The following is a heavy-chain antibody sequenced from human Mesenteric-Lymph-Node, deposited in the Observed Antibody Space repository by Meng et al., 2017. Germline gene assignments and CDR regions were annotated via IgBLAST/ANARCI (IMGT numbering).Heavy chain of an antibody. Sequence: SVKVSCKASGGTFSSYAISWVRQAPGQGLEWMGGIIHMFGTANYAQKFQGRVTITADESSSIVYLELSSLRSEDTAVYYCASPSRDVYQDAFDIWGQGTMVTVSS. V-gene: IGHV1-69*13. D-gene: IGHD5-24*01. J-gene: IGHJ3*02. CDR3: ASPSRDVYQDAFDI. CDR1: GGTFSSYA. CDR2: IIHMFGTA.